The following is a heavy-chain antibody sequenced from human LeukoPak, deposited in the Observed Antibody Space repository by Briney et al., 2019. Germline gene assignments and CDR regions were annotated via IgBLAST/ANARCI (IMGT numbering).Heavy chain of an antibody. J-gene: IGHJ5*02. V-gene: IGHV1-18*01. CDR1: GYTFISYG. D-gene: IGHD2-15*01. CDR2: ISADNGNT. CDR3: ARGSDLPGVVAA. Sequence: WASVTVSCTASGYTFISYGISWVRQAPGQGLEWMGWISADNGNTNYAQKLQGRVTMTTDTSTSTVYMELRSLISDDTAVYYCARGSDLPGVVAAWGQGTLVTVSS.